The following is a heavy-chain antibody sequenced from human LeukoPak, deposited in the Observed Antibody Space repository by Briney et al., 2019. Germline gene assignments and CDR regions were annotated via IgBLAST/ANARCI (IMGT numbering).Heavy chain of an antibody. CDR1: GFTFSSYW. V-gene: IGHV3-7*01. CDR3: ARSHYYYYYMDV. Sequence: PGGSLRLSCAASGFTFSSYWMDWVRQAPGKGLEWVANIKKDGSEKYYVDSVKGRFTISRDNARNSLYLQMNGLRAEDTAVYYCARSHYYYYYMDVWDKGTTVTVSS. CDR2: IKKDGSEK. J-gene: IGHJ6*03.